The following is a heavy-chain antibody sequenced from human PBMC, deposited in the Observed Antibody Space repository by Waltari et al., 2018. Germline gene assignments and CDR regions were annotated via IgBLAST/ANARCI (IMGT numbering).Heavy chain of an antibody. V-gene: IGHV3-23*03. CDR3: AKGRLGY. D-gene: IGHD2-21*01. CDR2: IYSGGST. CDR1: GFTFSSYA. J-gene: IGHJ4*02. Sequence: EVQLLESGGGLVQPGGSLRLSCAASGFTFSSYAMRWVRQAPGKGLEWVSVIYSGGSTYYADSVKGRFTISRDNSKNTLYLQMNSLRAEDTAVYYCAKGRLGYWGQGTLVTVSS.